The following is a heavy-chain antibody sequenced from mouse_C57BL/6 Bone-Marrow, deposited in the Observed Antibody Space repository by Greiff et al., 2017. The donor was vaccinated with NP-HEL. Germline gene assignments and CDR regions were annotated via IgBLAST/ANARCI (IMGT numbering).Heavy chain of an antibody. Sequence: VQLQQSGAELVKPGASVKMSCKASGYTFTTYPIEWMKQNHGKSLEWIGNFHPYNDDTKYNEKFKGKATLTVEKSSSTVYLELSRLTSDDSAVYYCARGYYYGSSYDDWYFDVWGTGTTVTVSS. V-gene: IGHV1-47*01. J-gene: IGHJ1*03. CDR2: FHPYNDDT. CDR1: GYTFTTYP. CDR3: ARGYYYGSSYDDWYFDV. D-gene: IGHD1-1*01.